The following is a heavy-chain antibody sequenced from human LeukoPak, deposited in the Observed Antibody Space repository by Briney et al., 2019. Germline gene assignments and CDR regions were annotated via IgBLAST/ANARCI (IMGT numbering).Heavy chain of an antibody. V-gene: IGHV3-66*01. D-gene: IGHD4-17*01. J-gene: IGHJ4*02. Sequence: GGSLRLSCAASGFTVSSNYMSWVRQAPGQGLEWVSVIYSGGSTYYADSVKGRFTISRDNSKNTLYLQMNSLRAEDTAVYYCARDPGDYYFDYWGQGTLVTVSS. CDR1: GFTVSSNY. CDR2: IYSGGST. CDR3: ARDPGDYYFDY.